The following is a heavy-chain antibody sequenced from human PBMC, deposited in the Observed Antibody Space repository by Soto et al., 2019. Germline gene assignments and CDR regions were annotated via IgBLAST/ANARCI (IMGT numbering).Heavy chain of an antibody. CDR3: AKDGAAADNYYYGMDV. J-gene: IGHJ6*02. D-gene: IGHD6-13*01. CDR1: GFTFSSYA. Sequence: GGSLRLSCAAFGFTFSSYAMSWVRQAPGKGLEWVSAISGSGGSTYYADSVKGRFTISRDNSKNTLYLQMNSLRAEDTAVYYCAKDGAAADNYYYGMDVWGQGTTVTVSS. V-gene: IGHV3-23*01. CDR2: ISGSGGST.